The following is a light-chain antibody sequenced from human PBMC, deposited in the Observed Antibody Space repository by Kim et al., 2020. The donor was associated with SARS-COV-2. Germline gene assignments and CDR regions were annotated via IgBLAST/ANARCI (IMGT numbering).Light chain of an antibody. Sequence: EIVLTQSPGTLSLSPGERATLSCRASQSVTSNYLAWYQQKPGQTPRLLIYGPSSRATGVPDRFSGSESGTDFTLTISRLEPEDFAVYYCQQYGSSPVTFGQGTKLEI. CDR2: GPS. V-gene: IGKV3-20*01. J-gene: IGKJ2*01. CDR3: QQYGSSPVT. CDR1: QSVTSNY.